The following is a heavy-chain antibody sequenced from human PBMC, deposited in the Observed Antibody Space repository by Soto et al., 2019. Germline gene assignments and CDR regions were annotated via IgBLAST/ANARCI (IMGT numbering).Heavy chain of an antibody. V-gene: IGHV1-18*01. CDR1: GYTFTSYD. D-gene: IGHD3-3*01. CDR3: ARELYYDFWSGYSDAFDI. J-gene: IGHJ3*02. CDR2: INANNGNT. Sequence: GASVKVSCKASGYTFTSYDINWVRQATGQGLEWMGWINANNGNTNYAQKLQGRVTMTTDTSTSTAYMELRSLRSDDTAVYYCARELYYDFWSGYSDAFDIWGQGTMVTVSS.